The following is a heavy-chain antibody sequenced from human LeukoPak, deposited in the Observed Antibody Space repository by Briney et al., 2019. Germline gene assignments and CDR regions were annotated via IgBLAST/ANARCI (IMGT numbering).Heavy chain of an antibody. CDR3: AREWARYCTNDVCYRDYYYMDV. CDR1: GGSISSYY. Sequence: PSETLCLTCTVSGGSISSYYWSWIRQPPGKGLEWIGYIYYSGSTNYNPYLKSRVTISVDTSKNQFSLKLSSVTAADTAVYYCAREWARYCTNDVCYRDYYYMDVWGKGTTVTVSS. CDR2: IYYSGST. V-gene: IGHV4-59*01. J-gene: IGHJ6*03. D-gene: IGHD2-8*01.